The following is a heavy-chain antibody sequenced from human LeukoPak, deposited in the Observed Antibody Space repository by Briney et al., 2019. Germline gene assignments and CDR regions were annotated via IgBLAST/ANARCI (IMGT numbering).Heavy chain of an antibody. D-gene: IGHD6-13*01. CDR1: GGSFSAYY. V-gene: IGHV4-34*12. CDR3: ARVFPEIIIAAAGNDAFDI. CDR2: IIHSGST. Sequence: SETLSLTCAVYGGSFSAYYWSWIRQPPGKGREWIGEIIHSGSTNYNPSLKSRVPISVDTSKNQFSLKLSSVTAADTAVYYCARVFPEIIIAAAGNDAFDIWGQGTMVTVSS. J-gene: IGHJ3*02.